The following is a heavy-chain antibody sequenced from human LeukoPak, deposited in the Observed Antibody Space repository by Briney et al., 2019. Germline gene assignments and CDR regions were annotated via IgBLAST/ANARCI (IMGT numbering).Heavy chain of an antibody. D-gene: IGHD6-19*01. CDR1: GGTFSSYT. V-gene: IGHV1-18*01. CDR2: ISAYNGNT. CDR3: ARDHTPIAVAGTGDY. J-gene: IGHJ4*02. Sequence: GSSVKVSCKASGGTFSSYTISWVRQAPGQGLEWMGWISAYNGNTNYAQKLQGRVTMTTDTSTSTAYMELRSLRSDDTAVYYCARDHTPIAVAGTGDYWGQGTLVTVSS.